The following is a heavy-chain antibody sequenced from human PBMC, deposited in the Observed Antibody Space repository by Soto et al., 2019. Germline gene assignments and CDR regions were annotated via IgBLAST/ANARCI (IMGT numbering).Heavy chain of an antibody. CDR2: IYHSGSI. Sequence: SVTLFLSSTVSGGSICSSNYYRGWNLQPQGKVLEWIGSIYHSGSIYYNPSLKSRVTISVDTSKNQFSLKLSSVTAADTAVYYCAAAYSSGWFFFDYWGRGTLVTVSS. D-gene: IGHD6-19*01. V-gene: IGHV4-39*01. CDR3: AAAYSSGWFFFDY. CDR1: GGSICSSNYY. J-gene: IGHJ4*02.